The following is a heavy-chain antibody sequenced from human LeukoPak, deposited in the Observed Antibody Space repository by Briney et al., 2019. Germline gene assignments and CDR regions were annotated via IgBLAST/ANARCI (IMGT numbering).Heavy chain of an antibody. Sequence: GGSLRLSCAASGFTFSSYGMSWVRQAPGKGLEWVSAISGSGGSTYYADSVKGRFTISRDNSKNTLYLQMNSLRADDTAVYYCARDLGATMGRYYYYMDVWGKGTTVTVSS. J-gene: IGHJ6*03. D-gene: IGHD5-12*01. V-gene: IGHV3-23*01. CDR3: ARDLGATMGRYYYYMDV. CDR1: GFTFSSYG. CDR2: ISGSGGST.